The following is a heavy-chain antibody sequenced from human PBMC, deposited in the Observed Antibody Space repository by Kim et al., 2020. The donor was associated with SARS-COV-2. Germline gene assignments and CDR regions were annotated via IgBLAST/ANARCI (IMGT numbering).Heavy chain of an antibody. V-gene: IGHV3-23*01. Sequence: DSVQGRFTISTDKSKNTLYLQMNNLRGEDTAVYYCAKGSGFDYYSGMDVWGQGTTVTVSS. J-gene: IGHJ6*02. D-gene: IGHD3-10*01. CDR3: AKGSGFDYYSGMDV.